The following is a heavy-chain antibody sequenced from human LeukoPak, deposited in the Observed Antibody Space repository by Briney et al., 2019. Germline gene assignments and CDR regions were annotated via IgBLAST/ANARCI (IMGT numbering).Heavy chain of an antibody. J-gene: IGHJ4*02. Sequence: ASVKVSCKASGYTFTSYGISWVRQAPGQGLEWMGWISAYNGNTNYAQKLQGRVTMTTDTSTSTAYMELRSLRSDDTAVYYCARPGRRYCSGGSCYSFYYWGQGTLVTVSS. V-gene: IGHV1-18*01. D-gene: IGHD2-15*01. CDR3: ARPGRRYCSGGSCYSFYY. CDR2: ISAYNGNT. CDR1: GYTFTSYG.